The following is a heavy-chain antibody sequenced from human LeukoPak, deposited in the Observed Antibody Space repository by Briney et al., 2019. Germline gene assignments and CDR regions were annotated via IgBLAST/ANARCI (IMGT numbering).Heavy chain of an antibody. J-gene: IGHJ4*02. CDR3: LRDAQRPRLTPDY. CDR2: ISTYNGDT. CDR1: GYTFITYG. D-gene: IGHD6-25*01. Sequence: GASVNVSCKASGYTFITYGISWVRQAPGQGLEWMGWISTYNGDTSYVQNLQGRVTMTTDTSTSTAYMELMSLRSDDTAVYYCLRDAQRPRLTPDYWGQGTLVTVSS. V-gene: IGHV1-18*01.